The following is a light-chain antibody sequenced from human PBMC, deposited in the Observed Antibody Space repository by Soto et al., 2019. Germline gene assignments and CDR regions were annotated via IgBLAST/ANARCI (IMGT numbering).Light chain of an antibody. CDR3: QQYNDYSTWT. V-gene: IGKV3-15*01. J-gene: IGKJ1*01. Sequence: IGRTQSPATLSVSPGERATLSGRAGQRVGRSLAWYQQKPGQAPRLLIYGTSARATGIPATFSGSGSGTEFTLTISSLQSDDFATYYCQQYNDYSTWTFGQGTKVEIK. CDR1: QRVGRS. CDR2: GTS.